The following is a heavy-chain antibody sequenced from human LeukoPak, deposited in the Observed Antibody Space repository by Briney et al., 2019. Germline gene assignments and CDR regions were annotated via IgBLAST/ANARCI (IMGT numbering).Heavy chain of an antibody. CDR1: GFTFGDYA. V-gene: IGHV3-49*04. CDR3: TRVQWELLPLDY. CDR2: IRSKAYGGTT. J-gene: IGHJ4*02. D-gene: IGHD1-26*01. Sequence: GSLRLSCTASGFTFGDYAMSWVRQAPGKGLEWVGFIRSKAYGGTTEYAASVKGRFTISRDDSKSIAYLQMNSLKTEDTAVYYCTRVQWELLPLDYWGQGTLVTVSS.